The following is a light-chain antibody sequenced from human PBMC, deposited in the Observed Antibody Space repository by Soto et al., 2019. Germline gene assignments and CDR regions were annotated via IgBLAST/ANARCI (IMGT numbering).Light chain of an antibody. CDR2: DVS. J-gene: IGLJ1*01. CDR1: SSDIGGYNY. Sequence: QSALTQPASVSGSPGQSTTISCTGTSSDIGGYNYVSWYQQLPGEAPKLIIYDVSDRPSGVSTRFSGSKSGNTASLTISGLQAEDEGDYYCSSFTSRHTYFCGTGTKLTVL. V-gene: IGLV2-14*01. CDR3: SSFTSRHTYF.